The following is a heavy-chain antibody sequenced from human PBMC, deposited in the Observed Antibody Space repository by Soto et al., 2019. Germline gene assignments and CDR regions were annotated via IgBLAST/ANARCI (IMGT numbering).Heavy chain of an antibody. CDR2: IYYSGST. V-gene: IGHV4-39*07. CDR3: ANKWFGENYKFDY. D-gene: IGHD3-10*01. CDR1: GGSISSSSYY. Sequence: SETLSLTCTVSGGSISSSSYYWGWIRQPPGKGLEWIGSIYYSGSTNYNPSLKSRVIISVDKSKNQFSLRVNSVTAADTAVYYCANKWFGENYKFDYCGQGALVTVSS. J-gene: IGHJ4*02.